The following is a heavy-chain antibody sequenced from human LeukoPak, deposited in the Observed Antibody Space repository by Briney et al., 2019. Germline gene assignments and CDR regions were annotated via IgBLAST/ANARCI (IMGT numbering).Heavy chain of an antibody. CDR2: INTNTGNP. J-gene: IGHJ6*03. Sequence: ASVKVSCKASGYSFTDYGLGWVRQAPGQGLEWMGWINTNTGNPTYAQGFTGRFVFSLDTSVSTAYLQISSLKAEDTAVYYCARDESFKYEYGSGSSFYYMDVWGKGTTVTVSS. CDR3: ARDESFKYEYGSGSSFYYMDV. V-gene: IGHV7-4-1*02. CDR1: GYSFTDYG. D-gene: IGHD3-10*01.